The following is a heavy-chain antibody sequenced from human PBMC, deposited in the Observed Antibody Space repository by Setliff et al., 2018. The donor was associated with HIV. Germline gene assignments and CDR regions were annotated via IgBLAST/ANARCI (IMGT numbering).Heavy chain of an antibody. V-gene: IGHV1-8*02. CDR1: GNTFTSYD. Sequence: ASVKVSCKASGNTFTSYDINWVRQATGQGLEWMGWMNPNSGNTGYAQKFQGRVTMTRNTSISTAYMELSSLRSEDTAVYYCARRGDFWSGYYYFDYWGQGTLVTVSS. CDR2: MNPNSGNT. D-gene: IGHD3-3*01. CDR3: ARRGDFWSGYYYFDY. J-gene: IGHJ4*02.